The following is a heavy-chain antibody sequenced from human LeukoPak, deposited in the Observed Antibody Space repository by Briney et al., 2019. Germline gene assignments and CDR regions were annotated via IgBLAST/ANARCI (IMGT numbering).Heavy chain of an antibody. D-gene: IGHD5-12*01. V-gene: IGHV3-21*01. Sequence: GGSLRLSCVASGLTFSDYSINWVRRAPGKGLEWVSSINPTSTSIYYADAVRGRFTISRDNAKNSLYLQMNSLRAEDTAVYYCATLTVASPFDYWSQGALVTVSS. CDR1: GLTFSDYS. CDR3: ATLTVASPFDY. J-gene: IGHJ4*02. CDR2: INPTSTSI.